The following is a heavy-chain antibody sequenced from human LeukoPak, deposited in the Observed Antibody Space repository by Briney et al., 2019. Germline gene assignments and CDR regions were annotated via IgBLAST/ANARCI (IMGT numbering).Heavy chain of an antibody. Sequence: GGSLRLSCAASGFTFSNYWMHWVRQVPGKGLVWVSRINDDGRATFYADSVKGRFTISRDNAKNSLYLQMNSLRAEDTAVYYCARGYGYYYYYMDVWGKGTTVTVSS. J-gene: IGHJ6*03. CDR3: ARGYGYYYYYMDV. V-gene: IGHV3-74*01. CDR1: GFTFSNYW. CDR2: INDDGRAT. D-gene: IGHD1-14*01.